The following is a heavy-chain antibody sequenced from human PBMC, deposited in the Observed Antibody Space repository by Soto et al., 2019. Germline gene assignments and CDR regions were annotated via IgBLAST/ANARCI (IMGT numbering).Heavy chain of an antibody. J-gene: IGHJ4*02. CDR2: INAGNGNT. D-gene: IGHD2-21*02. V-gene: IGHV1-3*01. CDR1: GYTFTTYT. CDR3: ARDPNFGGDRWLDY. Sequence: QVLLVQPGAEVKKPGASVKVSCKASGYTFTTYTVQWVRQAPGQRLEWMGWINAGNGNTKYSQKFQGRVTITRDTSATTVYMELSSLRSEEKAVYYCARDPNFGGDRWLDYWGQGTLVTVSS.